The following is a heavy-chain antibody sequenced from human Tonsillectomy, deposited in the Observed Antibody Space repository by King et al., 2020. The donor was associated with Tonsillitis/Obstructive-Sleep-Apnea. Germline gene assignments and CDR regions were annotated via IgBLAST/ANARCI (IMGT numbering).Heavy chain of an antibody. V-gene: IGHV3-7*03. Sequence: QLVQSGGGLVQPGGSLRLSCVASGFTFSSYWMSWVRQAPGKGLEWVANIKQDGSEKYYVDSVKGRFTISRDNAKNSLYLQMNSPRAEDTAVYYCARDRYFDWLRDGYYFDYWGQGTLVTVSS. CDR2: IKQDGSEK. CDR1: GFTFSSYW. CDR3: ARDRYFDWLRDGYYFDY. D-gene: IGHD3-9*01. J-gene: IGHJ4*02.